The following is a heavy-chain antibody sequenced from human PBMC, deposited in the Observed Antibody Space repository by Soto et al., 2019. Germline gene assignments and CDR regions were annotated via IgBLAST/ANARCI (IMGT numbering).Heavy chain of an antibody. CDR1: GGSISSYY. CDR2: IYYSGST. D-gene: IGHD1-7*01. J-gene: IGHJ6*03. V-gene: IGHV4-59*01. CDR3: ARGQVQNSHYYYYYYYMDV. Sequence: PSETLSLTCTVSGGSISSYYWSWIRQPPEKGLEWIGYIYYSGSTNYNPSLKGRVTISVDTSKNQFSLKLSSVTAADTAVYYCARGQVQNSHYYYYYYYMDVWGKGTTVTVSS.